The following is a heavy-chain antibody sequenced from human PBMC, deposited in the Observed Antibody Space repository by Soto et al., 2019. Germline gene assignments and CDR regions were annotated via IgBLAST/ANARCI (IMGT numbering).Heavy chain of an antibody. CDR2: ISYDGSNK. D-gene: IGHD6-19*01. CDR1: GFTFSSYG. CDR3: AKDLAVAEPSGLDV. V-gene: IGHV3-30*18. Sequence: PGGSLRLSCAASGFTFSSYGMHWVRQAPGKGLEWVAVISYDGSNKYYADSVKGRFTISRDNSKNTLYLQMNSLRAEDTAVYYCAKDLAVAEPSGLDVWGQGTTVTVSS. J-gene: IGHJ6*02.